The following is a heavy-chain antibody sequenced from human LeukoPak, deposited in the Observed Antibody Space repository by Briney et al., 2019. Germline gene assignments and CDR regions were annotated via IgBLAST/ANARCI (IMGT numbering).Heavy chain of an antibody. J-gene: IGHJ4*02. Sequence: ASVKVSCKASGYTFTSYDINWVRQATGQGLEWMGWMNPNNGNAGYGKNFQGRVTLTRDASITTVYMELSSLRSEDTAVYYCAREGFAAAGPGYYWGQGTLVTVSS. D-gene: IGHD6-13*01. V-gene: IGHV1-8*03. CDR2: MNPNNGNA. CDR3: AREGFAAAGPGYY. CDR1: GYTFTSYD.